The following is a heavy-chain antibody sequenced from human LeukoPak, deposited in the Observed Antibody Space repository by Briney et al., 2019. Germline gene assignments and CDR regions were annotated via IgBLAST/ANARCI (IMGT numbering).Heavy chain of an antibody. CDR1: GFTFSSYG. Sequence: PGRSLRLSCAASGFTFSSYGMHWVRQAPGKGLEWVAVISYDGSNKYYADSVKGRFTISRDNSKNTLYLQMNSLRAEDTAVYYCAKDKSVMGGVPLDYWGQGTLVTVSS. CDR3: AKDKSVMGGVPLDY. D-gene: IGHD1-26*01. V-gene: IGHV3-30*18. J-gene: IGHJ4*02. CDR2: ISYDGSNK.